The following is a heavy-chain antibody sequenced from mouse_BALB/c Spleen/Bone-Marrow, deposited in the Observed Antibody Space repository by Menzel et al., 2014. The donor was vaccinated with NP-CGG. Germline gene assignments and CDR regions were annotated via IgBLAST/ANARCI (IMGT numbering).Heavy chain of an antibody. J-gene: IGHJ4*01. CDR3: ANNPYGDYAMDY. D-gene: IGHD1-1*02. CDR2: IWTDGNT. CDR1: GFSLTSYG. Sequence: QVKLEQSGPGLVAPSQSLSITCTVSGFSLTSYGVHWVRQPPGKGLEWLVVIWTDGNTTYNSALKSRLSISKDNSNGQVILKMNSIQTDVTAMYYCANNPYGDYAMDYWGQGTSVTVSS. V-gene: IGHV2-6*02.